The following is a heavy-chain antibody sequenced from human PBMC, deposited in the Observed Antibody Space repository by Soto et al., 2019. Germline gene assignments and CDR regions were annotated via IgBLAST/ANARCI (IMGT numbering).Heavy chain of an antibody. D-gene: IGHD3-3*01. CDR3: ARDGVEGWPSRPFDY. V-gene: IGHV3-21*01. CDR1: GFTFSSYS. J-gene: IGHJ4*02. Sequence: EVQLVESGGGLVKPGGSLRLSCAASGFTFSSYSMKWVRQAPGKGLEWVSSISSSSSYIYYADSVKGRFTISRDNAKKSLYLQMNSLRAEDTAVYYCARDGVEGWPSRPFDYWGQGTLVTVSS. CDR2: ISSSSSYI.